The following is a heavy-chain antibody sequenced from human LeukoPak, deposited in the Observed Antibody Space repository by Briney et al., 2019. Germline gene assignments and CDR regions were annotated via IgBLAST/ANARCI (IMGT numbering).Heavy chain of an antibody. Sequence: SQTLSLTCAISGDSVSSNSAAWNWIRQSPSRGLEWLGRTYYRSKWYNDYAVSVKSRITINPDTSKNQFSLQLNSVTPEDTAVYYCARAGTTGTLRNYYYRGMDVWGQGTTVTVSS. CDR2: TYYRSKWYN. CDR3: ARAGTTGTLRNYYYRGMDV. V-gene: IGHV6-1*01. J-gene: IGHJ6*02. CDR1: GDSVSSNSAA. D-gene: IGHD1-1*01.